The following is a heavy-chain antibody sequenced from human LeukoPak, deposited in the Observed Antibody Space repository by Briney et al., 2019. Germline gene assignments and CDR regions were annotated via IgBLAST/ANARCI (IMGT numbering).Heavy chain of an antibody. CDR2: ISAYNGNT. J-gene: IGHJ4*02. D-gene: IGHD3-22*01. CDR3: AREGSTMIPGDY. V-gene: IGHV1-18*01. Sequence: ASMKVSCKASGYTLISYGISWMRQALGQGLEWMGWISAYNGNTNYAQKLQGRVTMTTDTSTSTAYMELRSLRSDDTAVYYCAREGSTMIPGDYWGQGTLVTVSS. CDR1: GYTLISYG.